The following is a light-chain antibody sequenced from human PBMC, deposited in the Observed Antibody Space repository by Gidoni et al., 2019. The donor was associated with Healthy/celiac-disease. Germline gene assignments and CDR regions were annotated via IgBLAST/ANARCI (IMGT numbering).Light chain of an antibody. Sequence: QSVLTQPPSVSEAPRQRVTISCSGSSSNIGINAVNWYQQLPGKAPKLLIYYDVLLPSGVSDRFSGSKSGTSASLAISGLQSEDEADYYCAAWDDSLNGHWVFGGGTKLTVL. CDR2: YDV. V-gene: IGLV1-36*01. CDR1: SSNIGINA. CDR3: AAWDDSLNGHWV. J-gene: IGLJ3*02.